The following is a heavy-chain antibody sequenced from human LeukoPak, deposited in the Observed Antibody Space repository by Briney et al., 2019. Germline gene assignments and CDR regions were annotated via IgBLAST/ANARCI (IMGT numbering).Heavy chain of an antibody. CDR3: ARDYDILTPPRGTSTFDP. CDR2: IYHSGST. V-gene: IGHV4-38-2*02. CDR1: GYSISSGYY. J-gene: IGHJ5*02. D-gene: IGHD3-9*01. Sequence: SETLSLTCTVSGYSISSGYYWGWIRQPPGKGLEWIGSIYHSGSTYYNPSLKSRVTISVDTSKNQFSLKLSSVTAAGTAVYYCARDYDILTPPRGTSTFDPWGQGTLVTVSS.